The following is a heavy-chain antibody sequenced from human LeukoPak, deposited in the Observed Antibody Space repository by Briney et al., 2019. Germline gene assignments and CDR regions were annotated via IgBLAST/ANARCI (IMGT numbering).Heavy chain of an antibody. Sequence: PGGSLRLSCAASGFTFSSYWTSWVRQAPGKGLEWVANIKQDGSEKYYVDSVKGRFTISRDNAKNSLYLQMNSLRAEDTAVYYCARAIGDSSGYYYGYFDYWGQGTLVTVSS. D-gene: IGHD3-22*01. CDR3: ARAIGDSSGYYYGYFDY. CDR2: IKQDGSEK. J-gene: IGHJ4*02. V-gene: IGHV3-7*01. CDR1: GFTFSSYW.